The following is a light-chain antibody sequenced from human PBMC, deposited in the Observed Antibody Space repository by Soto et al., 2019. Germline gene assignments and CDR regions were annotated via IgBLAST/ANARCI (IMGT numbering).Light chain of an antibody. J-gene: IGKJ1*01. Sequence: DIVMTQSPLSLPVTPGEPAAISCRSSQITRHFNGYNYVDWYLQKPGQSPQLLIYLGSKRASGVPDRFSGSGSGTDFTLKIGRVEAEDVGVYYCMQGTHWPPWTFGQGTKVDIK. CDR2: LGS. CDR3: MQGTHWPPWT. V-gene: IGKV2-28*01. CDR1: QITRHFNGYNY.